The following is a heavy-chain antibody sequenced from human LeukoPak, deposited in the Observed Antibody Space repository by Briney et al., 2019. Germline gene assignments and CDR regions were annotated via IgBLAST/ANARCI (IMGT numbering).Heavy chain of an antibody. V-gene: IGHV4-39*01. CDR3: ARHVDPGIAAHPFDY. D-gene: IGHD6-6*01. J-gene: IGHJ4*02. Sequence: SETLSLTCTVSGGSISSSSYYWGWIRQPPGKGLEWIGSIYYCGSTYYNPSLKSRVTISVDTSKNQFSLKLSSVTAADTAVYYCARHVDPGIAAHPFDYWGQGTLVTVSS. CDR1: GGSISSSSYY. CDR2: IYYCGST.